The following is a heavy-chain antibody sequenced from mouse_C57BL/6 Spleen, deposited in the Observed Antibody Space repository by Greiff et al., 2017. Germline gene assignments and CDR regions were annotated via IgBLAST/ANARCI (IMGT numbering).Heavy chain of an antibody. J-gene: IGHJ3*01. CDR3: ARRDGNPFAY. V-gene: IGHV1-81*01. D-gene: IGHD2-1*01. CDR2: IYPRSGNT. CDR1: GYTFTSYG. Sequence: VKLQQSGAELARPGASVKLSCKASGYTFTSYGISWVKQRTGQGLEWIGEIYPRSGNTYYNEKFKGKATLTADKSSSTAYMELRSLTSEDSAVYFCARRDGNPFAYWGQGTLVTVSA.